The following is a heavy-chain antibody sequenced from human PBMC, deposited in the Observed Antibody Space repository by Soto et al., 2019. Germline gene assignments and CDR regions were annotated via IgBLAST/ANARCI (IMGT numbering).Heavy chain of an antibody. J-gene: IGHJ4*02. CDR3: AKDPNVLRFLEWDQYYFDY. V-gene: IGHV3-23*01. D-gene: IGHD3-3*01. Sequence: EVQLLESGGGLVQPGGSLRLSCAASGFTFSSYAMSWVRQAPGKGLEWVSAISGSGGSTYYADSVKGRFTISRDNSKNTLYLQMSSLRAEDTAVYYCAKDPNVLRFLEWDQYYFDYWGQGTLVTVSS. CDR1: GFTFSSYA. CDR2: ISGSGGST.